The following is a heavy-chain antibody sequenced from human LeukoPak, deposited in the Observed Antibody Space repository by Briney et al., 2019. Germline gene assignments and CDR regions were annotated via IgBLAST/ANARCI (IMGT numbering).Heavy chain of an antibody. J-gene: IGHJ4*02. CDR3: AKDRYSDY. CDR2: IRYDGSNK. V-gene: IGHV3-30*02. CDR1: GFTFSTYG. Sequence: PGGSLRLSCAASGFTFSTYGMHWVRQAPGKELEWVVFIRYDGSNKYYADSVKGRFTISRDNSKNTLYLQMNSLRAEDTAVYYCAKDRYSDYWGQGTLVTVSS.